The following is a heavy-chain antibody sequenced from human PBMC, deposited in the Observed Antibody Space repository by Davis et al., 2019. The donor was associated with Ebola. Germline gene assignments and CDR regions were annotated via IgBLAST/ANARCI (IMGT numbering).Heavy chain of an antibody. Sequence: PSETLSLTCSLSGGSVVSSYWSWIRQPPGKGLEWIGYSHFTGTTSYSPSPKNRVTMSVDTSKNQVSLTLTSVTVADTAVYYCARARGAFCSDTGCSHWFDPWGQGTLVTVSS. D-gene: IGHD2-2*01. CDR1: GGSVVSSY. V-gene: IGHV4-59*02. CDR2: SHFTGTT. CDR3: ARARGAFCSDTGCSHWFDP. J-gene: IGHJ5*02.